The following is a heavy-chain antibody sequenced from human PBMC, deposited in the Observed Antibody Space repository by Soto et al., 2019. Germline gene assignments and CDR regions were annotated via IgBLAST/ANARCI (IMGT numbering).Heavy chain of an antibody. J-gene: IGHJ4*02. CDR1: GFTFSSYW. CDR2: INNDGSST. Sequence: EVQLVESGGGLVQPGGSLRLSCAASGFTFSSYWMHWVRQAPGKGLVWVSRINNDGSSTSYADSVKGRLTISRDNAKNTLYLLANSLRAADTAVYYRASGGVAGSGTFYNDYWGRGTLVTFSS. D-gene: IGHD3-10*01. CDR3: ASGGVAGSGTFYNDY. V-gene: IGHV3-74*01.